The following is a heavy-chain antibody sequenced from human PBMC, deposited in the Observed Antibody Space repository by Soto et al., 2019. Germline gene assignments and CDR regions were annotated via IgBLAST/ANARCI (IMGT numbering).Heavy chain of an antibody. CDR1: GGSISSSSYY. CDR2: IYYSGST. V-gene: IGHV4-39*01. Sequence: QLQLQESGPGLVKPSETLSLTCTVSGGSISSSSYYWGWIRQPPGKGLEWIGSIYYSGSTYYNPSPXXRXTXXGDTSKNQFSLKLSSVTAADTAVYYCARRVYAFDSWGHGTMVTVSS. J-gene: IGHJ3*02. CDR3: ARRVYAFDS.